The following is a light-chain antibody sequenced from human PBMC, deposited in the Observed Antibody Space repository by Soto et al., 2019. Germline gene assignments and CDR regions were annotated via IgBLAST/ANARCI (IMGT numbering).Light chain of an antibody. J-gene: IGKJ1*01. Sequence: ETMMTKYPDTLSVALGERATRSCRASQSLRSSLAWYQQKPGQAPRLLIYDASTRATGIPARFSGSGSGTDFTLTISGLQSEDFAVYYCQQYNNWPQTFGQGTKVDIK. CDR3: QQYNNWPQT. V-gene: IGKV3-15*01. CDR2: DAS. CDR1: QSLRSS.